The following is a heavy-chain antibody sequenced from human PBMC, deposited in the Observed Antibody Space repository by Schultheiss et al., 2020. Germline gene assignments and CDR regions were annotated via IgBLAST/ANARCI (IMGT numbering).Heavy chain of an antibody. CDR1: GFTFSSYS. Sequence: GGSLRLSCAASGFTFSSYSMNWVRQAPGKGLEWVAFISKDGSYKSYTESMKGRFTISRDNAKNSLYLQMNSLRAEDTAVYYCARDGVNCSGGSCYLYFYYYYGMDVWGQGTTVIVYS. CDR3: ARDGVNCSGGSCYLYFYYYYGMDV. J-gene: IGHJ6*02. D-gene: IGHD2-15*01. V-gene: IGHV3-30*03. CDR2: ISKDGSYK.